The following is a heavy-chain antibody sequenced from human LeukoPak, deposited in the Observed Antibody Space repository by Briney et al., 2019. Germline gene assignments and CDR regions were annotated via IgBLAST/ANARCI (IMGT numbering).Heavy chain of an antibody. J-gene: IGHJ6*03. Sequence: GESPKISCKGSGYSFSNYWIGWVRQMPGKGLEWMGIIYPGDSDTRYSPSFQGQVTISADKSISTAYLQWSSLKASDTAMYYCARPRGYYYYYMDVWGSGTTVTVSS. CDR1: GYSFSNYW. V-gene: IGHV5-51*01. CDR2: IYPGDSDT. D-gene: IGHD3-10*01. CDR3: ARPRGYYYYYMDV.